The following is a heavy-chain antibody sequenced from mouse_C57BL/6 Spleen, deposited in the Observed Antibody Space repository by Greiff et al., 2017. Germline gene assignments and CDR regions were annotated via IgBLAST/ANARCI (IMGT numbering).Heavy chain of an antibody. CDR3: ARSSDYERLFFDY. CDR2: IYPGDGDT. V-gene: IGHV1-82*01. Sequence: QVQLQQSGPELVKPGASVKISCKASGSAFGSSWMNWVKQRPGKGLGWIGRIYPGDGDTTYNGKFKGKATLTADKSSSTAYMQLSSLTSEDSAVYFCARSSDYERLFFDYWGQGTTLTVSS. D-gene: IGHD2-4*01. J-gene: IGHJ2*01. CDR1: GSAFGSSW.